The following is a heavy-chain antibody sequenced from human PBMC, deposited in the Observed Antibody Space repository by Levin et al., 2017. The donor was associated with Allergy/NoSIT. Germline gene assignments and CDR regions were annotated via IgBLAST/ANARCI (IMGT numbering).Heavy chain of an antibody. V-gene: IGHV3-33*01. CDR1: GFTFPLYG. CDR2: IYHDGTNE. Sequence: QTGGSLRLSCAASGFTFPLYGMHWVRQAQGKGLEWVASIYHDGTNENYLDSVKGRFTISRDDSKNTVYLQMNSLRAEDTAVYLCARDVRYSSGWSSPLFDIWGQGTLVTVSS. D-gene: IGHD6-19*01. J-gene: IGHJ3*02. CDR3: ARDVRYSSGWSSPLFDI.